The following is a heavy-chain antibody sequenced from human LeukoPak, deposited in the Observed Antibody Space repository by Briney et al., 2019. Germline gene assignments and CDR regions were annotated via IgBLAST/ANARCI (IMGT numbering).Heavy chain of an antibody. CDR3: ARDYIVVVPAYGGWFDP. V-gene: IGHV4-39*07. Sequence: SETLSLTCTVSGGSLSSSSSYWGWIRQPPGKGLEWIGSIYYSGSTYYNPPLKSRVTISVDTSKNQFSLKLSSVTAADTAVYYCARDYIVVVPAYGGWFDPWGQGTLVTVSS. D-gene: IGHD2-2*01. CDR2: IYYSGST. CDR1: GGSLSSSSSY. J-gene: IGHJ5*02.